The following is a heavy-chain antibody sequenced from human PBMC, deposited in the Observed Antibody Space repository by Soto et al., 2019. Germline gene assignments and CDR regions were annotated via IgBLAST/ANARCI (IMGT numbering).Heavy chain of an antibody. D-gene: IGHD3-22*01. CDR1: GFSLGDYY. CDR2: ISRSSSYT. J-gene: IGHJ4*01. Sequence: PGGSLRLSCAASGFSLGDYYMCWILQAPKKGLEWVSYISRSSSYTNYADSVKGRFTISRDNAKNSLYLQMNSLRAEDTAVYYCAAYYVISGSSDTDFYTWGQGNLLPVSS. CDR3: AAYYVISGSSDTDFYT. V-gene: IGHV3-11*06.